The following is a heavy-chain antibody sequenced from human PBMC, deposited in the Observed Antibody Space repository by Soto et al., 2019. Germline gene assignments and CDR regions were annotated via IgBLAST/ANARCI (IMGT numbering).Heavy chain of an antibody. Sequence: EVQLLEAGGGLVQPGGSLRLSCAASGFTFRDYGMSWVRQAPGTGLEWLPAIIGGPSDKSYYAASVRGLFTISRDHSKNTLYLQLSDLGAEGTAIYYCGQAYDSGDSLPFDCWGQGTLVTVSS. CDR2: IIGGPSDKS. J-gene: IGHJ4*02. CDR1: GFTFRDYG. V-gene: IGHV3-23*01. D-gene: IGHD4-17*01. CDR3: GQAYDSGDSLPFDC.